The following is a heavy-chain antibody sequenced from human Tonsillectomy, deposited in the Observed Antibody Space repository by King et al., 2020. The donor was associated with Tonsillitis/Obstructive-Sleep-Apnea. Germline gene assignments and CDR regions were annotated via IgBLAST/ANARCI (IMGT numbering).Heavy chain of an antibody. J-gene: IGHJ6*02. D-gene: IGHD5-18*01. CDR2: IEPSDYYV. CDR3: ARIVDPAIDSDHYYGMDV. Sequence: VQLVESGAEVKKPGESLRISCKGSGYSFTSYWISWVRQMPGKGLEWMGRIEPSDYYVNYSPSFQGPFTISADKSISTAYLQWSSLKASDTAMYYCARIVDPAIDSDHYYGMDVWPQGTTLTVSS. CDR1: GYSFTSYW. V-gene: IGHV5-10-1*03.